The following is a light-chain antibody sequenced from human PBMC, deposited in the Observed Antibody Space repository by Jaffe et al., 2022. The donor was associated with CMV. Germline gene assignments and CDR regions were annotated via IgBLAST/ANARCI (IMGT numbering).Light chain of an antibody. CDR3: QVWDSSYDYRGVV. V-gene: IGLV3-21*04. CDR1: NIGSKN. Sequence: SYVLTQPPSVSVAPGKTARITCGGNNIGSKNVHWYQQKPGQAPVLVIYYDSDRPSGISERFSGSNSGNTATLTISRVEAGDEADYFCQVWDSSYDYRGVVFGGGTKLTVL. J-gene: IGLJ2*01. CDR2: YDS.